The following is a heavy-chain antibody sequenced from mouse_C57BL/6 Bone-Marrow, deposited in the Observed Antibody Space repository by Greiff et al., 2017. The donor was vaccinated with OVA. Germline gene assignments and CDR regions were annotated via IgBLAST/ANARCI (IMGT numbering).Heavy chain of an antibody. J-gene: IGHJ1*03. CDR2: IDPSDSYT. D-gene: IGHD1-1*01. CDR1: GYTFTSYW. Sequence: QVQLKESGAELVMPGASVKLSCKASGYTFTSYWMHWVKQRPGQGLEWIGEIDPSDSYTNYNQKFKGKSTLTVDKSSSTAYMQLSSLTSEDSAVYYCARYFPSYYYGSSYWYFDVWGTGTTVTVSS. V-gene: IGHV1-69*01. CDR3: ARYFPSYYYGSSYWYFDV.